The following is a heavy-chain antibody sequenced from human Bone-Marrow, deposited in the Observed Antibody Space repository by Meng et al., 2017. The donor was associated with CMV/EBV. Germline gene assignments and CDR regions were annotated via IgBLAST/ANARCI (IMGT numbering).Heavy chain of an antibody. Sequence: GESLKISCTGSGYSFTSYWIGWVRPMPGKGLEWMGIIYPGDSDTRYSPSFQGQVTISADKSISTAYLQWSSLKASDTAMYYCARTWRTVRYCSSTSCLTHMNWFDPWGQGTLVTVSS. CDR1: GYSFTSYW. CDR3: ARTWRTVRYCSSTSCLTHMNWFDP. V-gene: IGHV5-51*01. J-gene: IGHJ5*02. CDR2: IYPGDSDT. D-gene: IGHD2-2*01.